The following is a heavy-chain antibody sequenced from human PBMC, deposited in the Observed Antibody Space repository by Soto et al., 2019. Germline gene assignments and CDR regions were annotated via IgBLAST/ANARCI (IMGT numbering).Heavy chain of an antibody. CDR1: GYNFSYYG. Sequence: QVQLVQSGAEVKKPGASVKVSCKASGYNFSYYGITWVRQAPGRGLEWMGWISPYNGNTNYAQDLQGRVTMTTDRSTNTAYMELRSLRSDDTAVYFCARARLMQQWQIGNWFDTWGQGTLVIVSS. CDR2: ISPYNGNT. D-gene: IGHD6-19*01. V-gene: IGHV1-18*01. CDR3: ARARLMQQWQIGNWFDT. J-gene: IGHJ5*02.